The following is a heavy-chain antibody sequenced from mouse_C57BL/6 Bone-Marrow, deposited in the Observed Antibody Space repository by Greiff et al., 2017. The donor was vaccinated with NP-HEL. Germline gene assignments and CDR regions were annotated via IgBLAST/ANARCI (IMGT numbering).Heavy chain of an antibody. CDR1: GYSITSGYY. CDR2: ISYDGSN. D-gene: IGHD1-1*02. V-gene: IGHV3-6*01. CDR3: ARDGGGFLWYFDG. Sequence: VQLKESGPGLVKPSQSLSLTCSVTGYSITSGYYWNWIRQFPGNKLEWMGYISYDGSNNYNPSLKNRISITRDTSKNQFFLKLNSVTTEDTATYYCARDGGGFLWYFDGWGTGTTVTVSS. J-gene: IGHJ1*03.